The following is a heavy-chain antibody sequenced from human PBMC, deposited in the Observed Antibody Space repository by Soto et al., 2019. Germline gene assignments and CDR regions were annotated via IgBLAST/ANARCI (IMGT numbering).Heavy chain of an antibody. Sequence: PSETLSLTCSVSGGSISSTSYYWGWIRQPPGKGLEWIGSIYYSGSIYHNPSLKSRVSTSVDTSKNQFSLKLNSVTAADTALYYCARLLYDRSGYYSGGGYWGQGTLVT. J-gene: IGHJ4*02. CDR3: ARLLYDRSGYYSGGGY. V-gene: IGHV4-39*01. D-gene: IGHD3-22*01. CDR2: IYYSGSI. CDR1: GGSISSTSYY.